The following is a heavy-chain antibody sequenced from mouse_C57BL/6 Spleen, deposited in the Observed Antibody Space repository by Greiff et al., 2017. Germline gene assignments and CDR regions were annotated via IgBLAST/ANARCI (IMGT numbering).Heavy chain of an antibody. CDR2: IYPGDGDT. V-gene: IGHV1-80*01. D-gene: IGHD4-1*01. J-gene: IGHJ4*01. CDR1: GYAFSSYW. CDR3: ARRAGTNAMDY. Sequence: VQVVESGAELVKPGASVKISCKASGYAFSSYWMNWVKQRPGKGLEWIGQIYPGDGDTNYNEKFKGKATLTADKSSSTAYMQLSSLTSEDSAVXFCARRAGTNAMDYWGQGTSVTVSS.